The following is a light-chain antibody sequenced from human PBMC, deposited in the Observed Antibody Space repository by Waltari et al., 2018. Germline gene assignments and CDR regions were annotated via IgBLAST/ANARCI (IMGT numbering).Light chain of an antibody. CDR2: EVS. CDR3: MQGIEYPWT. Sequence: DIVMTQTPLSLPVTLGEPASISCRSSQSLLDSEDGNTYLDWYLQKPGQSPQLLIYEVSNRASGVPDRFSGSGSDTDFTLKISRVEADDVGVYYCMQGIEYPWTFGQGTKVEIK. V-gene: IGKV2-40*01. CDR1: QSLLDSEDGNTY. J-gene: IGKJ1*01.